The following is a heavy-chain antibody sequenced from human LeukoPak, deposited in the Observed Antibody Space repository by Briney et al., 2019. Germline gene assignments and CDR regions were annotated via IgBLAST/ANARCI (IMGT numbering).Heavy chain of an antibody. D-gene: IGHD4-17*01. Sequence: GGSLRLSCAVSGFIFSDQYMDWVRQAPGKGLEWVGFIRSKAYGGTTEYAASVKGRFTISRDDSKSIAYLQMNSLKTEDTAVYYCTRAGWSTVPDYWGQGTLVTASS. CDR1: GFIFSDQY. CDR2: IRSKAYGGTT. J-gene: IGHJ4*02. V-gene: IGHV3-49*04. CDR3: TRAGWSTVPDY.